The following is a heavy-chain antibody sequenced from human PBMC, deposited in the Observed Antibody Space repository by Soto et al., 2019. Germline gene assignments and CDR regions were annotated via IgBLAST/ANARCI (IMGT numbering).Heavy chain of an antibody. V-gene: IGHV1-18*04. Sequence: QVQLVHSGAEVKKPGASVKVSCKASGYTFTSYGISWVRQDPGQGLEWMGWISAYNGNTNYAQKFQGRVNMTTDTPTSTVFMELRSLRSDDTAVYYCARPDGWFGENPHAFDLWGQGTMVTVSS. CDR3: ARPDGWFGENPHAFDL. D-gene: IGHD3-10*01. CDR1: GYTFTSYG. CDR2: ISAYNGNT. J-gene: IGHJ3*01.